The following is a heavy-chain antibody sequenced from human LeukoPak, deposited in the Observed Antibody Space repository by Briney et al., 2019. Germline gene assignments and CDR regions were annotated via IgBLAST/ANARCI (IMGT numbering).Heavy chain of an antibody. CDR1: GYSISSGYY. J-gene: IGHJ3*02. D-gene: IGHD1-1*01. V-gene: IGHV4-38-2*02. Sequence: PSETLSLTCTVSGYSISSGYYWGWIRQPPGKGLEWIGSIYTSGSTNYNPSLKSRVTMSVDTSKNQFSLKLSSVTAADTAVYYCARARTGTTGPDAFDIWGQGTMVTVSS. CDR2: IYTSGST. CDR3: ARARTGTTGPDAFDI.